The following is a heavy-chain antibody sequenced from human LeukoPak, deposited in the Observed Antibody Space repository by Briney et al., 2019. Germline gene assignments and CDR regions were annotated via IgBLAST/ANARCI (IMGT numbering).Heavy chain of an antibody. CDR3: AKSTAYSITMIVVIKPMDV. V-gene: IGHV3-30-3*02. D-gene: IGHD3-22*01. Sequence: PGRSLRLSCAASGFTFSSCAMHWVRQAPGKGLEWVAVISYDGSNKYYADSVKGRFTISRDNSKNTLYLQMNSLRADDTAVYYCAKSTAYSITMIVVIKPMDVWGQGTTVTVSS. CDR1: GFTFSSCA. CDR2: ISYDGSNK. J-gene: IGHJ6*02.